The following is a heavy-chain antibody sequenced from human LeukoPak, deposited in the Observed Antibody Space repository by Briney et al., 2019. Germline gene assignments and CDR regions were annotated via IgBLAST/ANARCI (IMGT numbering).Heavy chain of an antibody. D-gene: IGHD6-19*01. J-gene: IGHJ4*02. CDR1: GFTFSNYW. CDR2: IKQDGSKK. Sequence: GGSPRLSCAASGFTFSNYWMTWVRQAPGKGLEWVANIKQDGSKKNYVDSVKGRFTISRDNAKNSLYLQMNSLRAEDTAVYYCARHSNGWSEGTYWGQGTLVTVTS. CDR3: ARHSNGWSEGTY. V-gene: IGHV3-7*03.